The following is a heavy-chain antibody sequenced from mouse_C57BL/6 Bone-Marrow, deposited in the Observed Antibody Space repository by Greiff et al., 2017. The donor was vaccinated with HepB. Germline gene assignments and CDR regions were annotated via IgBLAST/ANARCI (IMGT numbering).Heavy chain of an antibody. CDR1: GYTFTSYG. V-gene: IGHV1-81*01. CDR2: IYPRSGTT. Sequence: VQLVESGAELVRPGASVKLSCKASGYTFTSYGISWVKQGTGQGLEWIGEIYPRSGTTYYNEKFKGKATLTADKSSSTAYMELRSLTSEDSAVYFCARYGNYFFWCAYWGQGTRVTVSA. CDR3: ARYGNYFFWCAY. D-gene: IGHD2-1*01. J-gene: IGHJ3*01.